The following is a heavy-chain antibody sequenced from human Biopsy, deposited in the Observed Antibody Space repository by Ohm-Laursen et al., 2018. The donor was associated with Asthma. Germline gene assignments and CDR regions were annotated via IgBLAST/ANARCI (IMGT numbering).Heavy chain of an antibody. CDR2: ISYDGSSI. CDR1: RLTYA. V-gene: IGHV3-30-3*01. Sequence: SLRLSCSASRLTYAMPWVRQAPGKALERVAVISYDGSSIYYADSVKGRFTISRDNSKNTLSLQMNSLTAEDTAVYYCAREGVAGTHIEDWGQGTLVTVSS. D-gene: IGHD6-19*01. CDR3: AREGVAGTHIED. J-gene: IGHJ4*02.